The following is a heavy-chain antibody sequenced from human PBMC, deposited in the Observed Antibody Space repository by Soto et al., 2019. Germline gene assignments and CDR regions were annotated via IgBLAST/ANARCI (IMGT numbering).Heavy chain of an antibody. Sequence: PSETLSLTCAVYGGSFSGYYWRWIGQPPGKGLEWIGEINHSGSTNYNPSLKSRVTISVDTSKNQFSLKLSSVTAADTAVYYCATGRGRQWLVRRYFVYWGQGTLRTVST. J-gene: IGHJ4*02. CDR2: INHSGST. V-gene: IGHV4-34*01. CDR1: GGSFSGYY. CDR3: ATGRGRQWLVRRYFVY. D-gene: IGHD6-19*01.